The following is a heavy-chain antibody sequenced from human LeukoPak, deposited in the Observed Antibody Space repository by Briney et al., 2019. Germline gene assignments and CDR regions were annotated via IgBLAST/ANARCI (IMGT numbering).Heavy chain of an antibody. CDR1: GHTFSGYY. Sequence: ASVSVSCKASGHTFSGYYVHWVRQAPGQGLEWMGWFDPKSGATNYAQKFQDRLTMTRDTSINTAYMELWRLRSDDTAVYYCARGTYGDHFDYWGQGTLVTVSS. CDR3: ARGTYGDHFDY. J-gene: IGHJ4*01. V-gene: IGHV1-2*02. CDR2: FDPKSGAT. D-gene: IGHD4-17*01.